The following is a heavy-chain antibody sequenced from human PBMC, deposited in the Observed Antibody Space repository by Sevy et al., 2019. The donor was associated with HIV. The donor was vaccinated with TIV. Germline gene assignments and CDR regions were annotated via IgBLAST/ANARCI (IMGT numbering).Heavy chain of an antibody. CDR3: SRDNKGRIVEDSAWWYYYYYYDYGMDV. J-gene: IGHJ6*02. D-gene: IGHD2-15*01. V-gene: IGHV3-21*01. Sequence: GGSLRLSCAASGFTFSSYSMNWVRQAPGKGLEWVSSISSSSSYIYYADSVKGRFTISRDNAKNSLYLQMSSLRAEDTAVYYCSRDNKGRIVEDSAWWYYYYYYDYGMDVWGQGTTVTVSS. CDR2: ISSSSSYI. CDR1: GFTFSSYS.